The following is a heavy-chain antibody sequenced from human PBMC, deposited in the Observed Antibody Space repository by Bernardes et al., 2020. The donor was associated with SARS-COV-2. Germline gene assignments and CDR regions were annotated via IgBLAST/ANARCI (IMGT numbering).Heavy chain of an antibody. D-gene: IGHD3-10*01. CDR2: IKQDGSEK. Sequence: GGSLRLSCAASGFTFSSYWMSWVRQAPGKGLEWVANIKQDGSEKYYVDSVKGRFTISRDNAKNSLYLQMNSLRAEDTAVYYCARVLITMVQEDWFDPWGQGTLVTVSS. J-gene: IGHJ5*02. CDR1: GFTFSSYW. CDR3: ARVLITMVQEDWFDP. V-gene: IGHV3-7*03.